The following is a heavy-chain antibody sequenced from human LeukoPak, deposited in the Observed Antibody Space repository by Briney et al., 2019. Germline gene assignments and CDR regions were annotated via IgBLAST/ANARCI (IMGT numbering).Heavy chain of an antibody. CDR3: TTDGTVVVVAATCAFDI. Sequence: GGSLRLSCAASGFTFSNAWMNWVRQALGKGLEWVGRIKSKTDGGTTDYAAPVKGRFTISRDDSKNTLYLQMNSLKTEDTAVYYCTTDGTVVVVAATCAFDIWGQGTMVTVSS. V-gene: IGHV3-15*07. D-gene: IGHD2-15*01. CDR2: IKSKTDGGTT. CDR1: GFTFSNAW. J-gene: IGHJ3*02.